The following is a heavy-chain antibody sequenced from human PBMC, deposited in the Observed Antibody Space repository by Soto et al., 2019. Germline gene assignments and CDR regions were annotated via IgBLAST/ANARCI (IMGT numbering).Heavy chain of an antibody. CDR2: TKDKAYSYTT. V-gene: IGHV3-72*01. J-gene: IGHJ4*02. CDR3: ASIRGVFGY. D-gene: IGHD3-10*01. Sequence: EVQLVESGGDLVQPGGSLRPSCAASGFSLSDLFIDWVRQAPGKGLEWIGRTKDKAYSYTTEYAASMKGRFTISRDGSRNSLYLQMSSLKTEDTAVYYCASIRGVFGYWGQGTLVTVSS. CDR1: GFSLSDLF.